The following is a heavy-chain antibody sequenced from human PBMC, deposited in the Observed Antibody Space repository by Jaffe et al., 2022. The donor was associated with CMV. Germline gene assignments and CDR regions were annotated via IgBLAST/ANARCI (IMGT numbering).Heavy chain of an antibody. D-gene: IGHD3-3*01. CDR2: ISGSGGRT. V-gene: IGHV3-23*01. CDR1: GFTFSSYA. Sequence: EVQLLESGGGLVQPGGSLRLSCAASGFTFSSYAMSWVRQAPGKGLEWVSAISGSGGRTYYADSVKGRFTISRDNSKNTLYLQMNSLRAEDTAVYYCAKGGEYYDFLLDYWGQGTLVTVSS. J-gene: IGHJ4*02. CDR3: AKGGEYYDFLLDY.